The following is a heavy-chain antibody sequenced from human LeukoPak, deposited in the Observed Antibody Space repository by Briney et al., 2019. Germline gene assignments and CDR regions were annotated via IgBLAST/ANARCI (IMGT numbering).Heavy chain of an antibody. V-gene: IGHV3-30*04. CDR3: ARGVRIAVAGNIDY. CDR1: GFTFSSYA. D-gene: IGHD6-19*01. CDR2: ISYDGSNK. J-gene: IGHJ4*02. Sequence: GGSLILSCAASGFTFSSYAMHWVRQAPGKGLEWVAAISYDGSNKKYADSVKGRFTISRDNSKNTLYLQMNSLRAEDTAVYYCARGVRIAVAGNIDYWGQGTLVTVSS.